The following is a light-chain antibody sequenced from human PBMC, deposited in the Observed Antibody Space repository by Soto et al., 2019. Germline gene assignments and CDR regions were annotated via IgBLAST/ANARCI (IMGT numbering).Light chain of an antibody. CDR1: QTISTW. V-gene: IGKV1-5*01. Sequence: DIQVTQSPPTLSASVGDRVTITCRASQTISTWMAWYQQKPGKAPKLLVYDASTLQSGVASRFSGSGSGTEFTLIISGLQPDDSATYYCPHYNSYSEAFGQGTKVDVK. CDR3: PHYNSYSEA. J-gene: IGKJ1*01. CDR2: DAS.